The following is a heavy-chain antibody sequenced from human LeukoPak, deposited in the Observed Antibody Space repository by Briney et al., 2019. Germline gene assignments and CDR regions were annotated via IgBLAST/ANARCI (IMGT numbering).Heavy chain of an antibody. CDR1: GYSISSGYY. V-gene: IGHV4-38-2*02. J-gene: IGHJ6*03. CDR2: IYHSGST. D-gene: IGHD6-19*01. CDR3: ARGTSIAVAGRGGFYYCYYYYMDV. Sequence: SETLSLTCTVSGYSISSGYYWGWIRQPPGKGLEWIGSIYHSGSTYYNPSLKSRVTISVDTSKNQFSLKLSSVTAADTAVYYCARGTSIAVAGRGGFYYCYYYYMDVWGKGTTVTVSS.